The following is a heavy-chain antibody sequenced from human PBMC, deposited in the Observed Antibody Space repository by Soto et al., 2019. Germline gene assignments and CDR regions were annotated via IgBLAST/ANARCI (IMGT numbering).Heavy chain of an antibody. CDR2: ISSSSSTI. V-gene: IGHV3-48*02. J-gene: IGHJ4*02. Sequence: LSCAASGFTCSSYSMNWVRQAPGKGLEWVSYISSSSSTIYYADSVKGRFTISRDNAKNSLYLQMNSLRDEDTAVYYCARAPLRRYYDSSGCFDYWGQGTLVTVSS. CDR3: ARAPLRRYYDSSGCFDY. CDR1: GFTCSSYS. D-gene: IGHD3-22*01.